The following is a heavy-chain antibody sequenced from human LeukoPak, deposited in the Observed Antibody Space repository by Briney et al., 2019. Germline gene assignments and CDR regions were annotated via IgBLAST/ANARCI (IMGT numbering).Heavy chain of an antibody. V-gene: IGHV3-7*01. CDR3: VAGDYFDD. Sequence: PGGSLRLSCAASGFTFSSSWMSWVRQAPGKGLEWVANINADGSSKQYVDSVKGRFTISRDNAENSLYLQVNSLRAGDTAVYYCVAGDYFDDWGHGILVTVS. CDR1: GFTFSSSW. D-gene: IGHD6-19*01. CDR2: INADGSSK. J-gene: IGHJ4*01.